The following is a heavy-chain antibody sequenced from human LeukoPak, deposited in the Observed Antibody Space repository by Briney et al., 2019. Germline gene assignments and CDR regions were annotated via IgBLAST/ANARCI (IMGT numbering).Heavy chain of an antibody. CDR3: ARSQQPPSGVDY. CDR1: GFTFRSFG. J-gene: IGHJ4*02. V-gene: IGHV3-74*01. D-gene: IGHD1-26*01. CDR2: IYGDGSRT. Sequence: GGSLRLSCAASGFTFRSFGMHWVRQAPGKGLGWVSRIYGDGSRTAHADSVKGRFTISRDNAKNTLYLQMNGLRAEDTAVYYCARSQQPPSGVDYWGQGTLVTVSS.